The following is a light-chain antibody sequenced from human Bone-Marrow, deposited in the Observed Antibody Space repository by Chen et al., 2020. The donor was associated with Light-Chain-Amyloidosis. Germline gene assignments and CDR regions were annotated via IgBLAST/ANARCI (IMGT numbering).Light chain of an antibody. J-gene: IGLJ2*01. CDR3: QVWDSISDHSVV. V-gene: IGLV3-21*03. Sequence: SYVLTQPPSVSVAPGKTARFTCGGNNIGSKTVHWYQQKPGQAPVLVVDDDTHRPSGIPERFSGSNSGNTATLTISGVEAGDEADYYCQVWDSISDHSVVFGGGTKLTVL. CDR1: NIGSKT. CDR2: DDT.